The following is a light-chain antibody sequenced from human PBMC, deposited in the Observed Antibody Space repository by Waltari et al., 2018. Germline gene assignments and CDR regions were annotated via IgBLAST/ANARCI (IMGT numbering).Light chain of an antibody. Sequence: QSVLTQSPSASGTPGQRVPISCSGISSNIGANYVSWYQQFPGTAPRLLIYRSYQRPSGVPDRFSGSKSGTSASLAISGLRSEDEADYYCATWDDSLNAWVFGGGTRLTAL. CDR1: SSNIGANY. J-gene: IGLJ3*02. CDR3: ATWDDSLNAWV. V-gene: IGLV1-47*01. CDR2: RSY.